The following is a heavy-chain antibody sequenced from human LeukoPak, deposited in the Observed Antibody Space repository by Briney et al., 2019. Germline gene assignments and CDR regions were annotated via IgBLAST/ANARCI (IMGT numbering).Heavy chain of an antibody. CDR1: RAAFITDG. D-gene: IGHD2-2*01. CDR2: ISYDGSDK. CDR3: AQSGCSSTSCYVNY. V-gene: IGHV3-30*18. Sequence: PGGSLRLSCAASRAAFITDGMHGVRQAPGKGLEWVAVISYDGSDKYYRDSVRGRFTISRDNSRNTLYLQMNSLRAEDTAVYYCAQSGCSSTSCYVNYWGQGTLVTVSS. J-gene: IGHJ4*02.